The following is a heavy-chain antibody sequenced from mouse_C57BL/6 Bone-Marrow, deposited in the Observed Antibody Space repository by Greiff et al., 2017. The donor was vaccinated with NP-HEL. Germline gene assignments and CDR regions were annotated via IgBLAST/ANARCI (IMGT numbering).Heavy chain of an antibody. V-gene: IGHV7-3*01. CDR3: ARDYYGSSCAMDY. CDR1: GFTFTDYY. Sequence: EVKLVESGGGLVQPGGSLSLSCAASGFTFTDYYMSWVRQPPGKALEWLGFIRNKANGYTPAYSASVKGRFTISRDNSQSILYLQMNALRAEDSATYYCARDYYGSSCAMDYWGQGTSVTVSS. J-gene: IGHJ4*01. D-gene: IGHD1-1*01. CDR2: IRNKANGYTP.